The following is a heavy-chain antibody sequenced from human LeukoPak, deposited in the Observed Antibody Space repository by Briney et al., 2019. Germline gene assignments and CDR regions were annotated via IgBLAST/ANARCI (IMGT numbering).Heavy chain of an antibody. D-gene: IGHD3-22*01. V-gene: IGHV4-30-2*02. J-gene: IGHJ4*02. CDR1: GGSISSGGYY. CDR2: IYHSGST. Sequence: SQTLSLTCTVSGGSISSGGYYWSWIRQPPGKGLEWIGYIYHSGSTYYNPSLKSRVTISVDRSKNQFSLKLSSVTAADTAVYYCARGQWLPVFDFWGQGTLVTVSS. CDR3: ARGQWLPVFDF.